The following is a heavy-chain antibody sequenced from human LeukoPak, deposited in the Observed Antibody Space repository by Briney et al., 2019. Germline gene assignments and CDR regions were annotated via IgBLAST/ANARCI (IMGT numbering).Heavy chain of an antibody. J-gene: IGHJ3*02. CDR3: ARTYYDFWSGNGAFDI. CDR1: GYTFTSYG. CDR2: ISAYNGNT. D-gene: IGHD3-3*01. Sequence: GASVKVSCKASGYTFTSYGISWVRQAPGQGLEWMGWISAYNGNTNYAQKLQGRVTMTTNTSTSTAYMELRSLRSDDTAVYYCARTYYDFWSGNGAFDIWGQGTMVTVSS. V-gene: IGHV1-18*01.